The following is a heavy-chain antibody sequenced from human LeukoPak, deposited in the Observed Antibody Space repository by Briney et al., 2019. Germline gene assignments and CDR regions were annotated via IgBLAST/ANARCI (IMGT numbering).Heavy chain of an antibody. CDR3: ASGYDILTGSHPGDY. Sequence: GGSLRLSCAASGFTFSSYWMSWVRQAPGKGLEWVSSISSSSSYIYYADSVKGRFTISRDNAKNSLYLQMNSLRAEDTAVYYCASGYDILTGSHPGDYWGQGTLVTVSS. D-gene: IGHD3-9*01. CDR1: GFTFSSYW. CDR2: ISSSSSYI. V-gene: IGHV3-21*01. J-gene: IGHJ4*02.